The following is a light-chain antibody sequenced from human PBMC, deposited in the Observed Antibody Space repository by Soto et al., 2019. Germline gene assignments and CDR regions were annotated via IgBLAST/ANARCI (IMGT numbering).Light chain of an antibody. V-gene: IGKV3-11*01. CDR3: HQRRNLLT. Sequence: IVLTQSPGTLSLSPGERTTLSCRASQSISRYLAWYQQKPGQAPRLLIYDISTRATGIPARFSGRGSGTDFTLTISSLEREDFAVYYCHQRRNLLTFGGGTKVDIK. J-gene: IGKJ4*01. CDR1: QSISRY. CDR2: DIS.